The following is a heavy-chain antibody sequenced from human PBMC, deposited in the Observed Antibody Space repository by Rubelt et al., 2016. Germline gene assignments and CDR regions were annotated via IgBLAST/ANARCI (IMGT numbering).Heavy chain of an antibody. V-gene: IGHV3-7*05. CDR3: ARETVVTPNYYYYGMDV. CDR2: IKQDGSEK. Sequence: EVQLVESGGGLVQPGGSLRLSCAASGFTFSSYWMSWVRQAPGKGLEWVANIKQDGSEKYYVDSVKGRFTISRDNAKNSLYLQMNSLRAEDTAVYYCARETVVTPNYYYYGMDVWGQGTTVTVSS. D-gene: IGHD4-23*01. J-gene: IGHJ6*02. CDR1: GFTFSSYW.